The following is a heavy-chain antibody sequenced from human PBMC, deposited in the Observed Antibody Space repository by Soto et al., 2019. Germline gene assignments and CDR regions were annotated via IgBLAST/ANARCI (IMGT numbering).Heavy chain of an antibody. V-gene: IGHV4-39*01. J-gene: IGHJ5*02. D-gene: IGHD1-7*01. CDR2: IHYSGNT. CDR1: GGSISSSSYY. Sequence: NPSETLSLTCTVSGGSISSSSYYWGWIRQPPGKGLEWIGNIHYSGNTYYGPSLKSRVSISVDTSKNQFSLKLSSVTAADTAVYYCARLRGQNWTYSPNWFDPWGQGILVTVSS. CDR3: ARLRGQNWTYSPNWFDP.